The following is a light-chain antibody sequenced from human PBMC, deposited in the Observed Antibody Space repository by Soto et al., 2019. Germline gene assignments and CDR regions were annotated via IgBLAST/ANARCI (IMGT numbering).Light chain of an antibody. J-gene: IGLJ3*02. Sequence: QSVLTQPPSVSGAPGQRVTISCTGSASNLGAKYAVHWYQHLPGTAPKLLIYDNIHRPSGVPDRFSGSKSDTSASLAITGLQAEDEADYYGQSYDTTLSGLVFGGGTKLTVL. CDR1: ASNLGAKYA. CDR3: QSYDTTLSGLV. CDR2: DNI. V-gene: IGLV1-40*01.